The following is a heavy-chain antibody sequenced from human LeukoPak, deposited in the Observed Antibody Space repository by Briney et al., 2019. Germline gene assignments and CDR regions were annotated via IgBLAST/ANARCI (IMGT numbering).Heavy chain of an antibody. V-gene: IGHV3-7*03. CDR3: ARERSMSN. J-gene: IGHJ4*02. Sequence: GGSLRLSCAASGLTFSSYWMSWVRQAPGKGLEWVANIKQDGSEKYYVDSVKGRFTISRDNAKNSLYLQMNSLRAEDTAVYYCARERSMSNWGQGTLVTVSS. CDR1: GLTFSSYW. D-gene: IGHD1-26*01. CDR2: IKQDGSEK.